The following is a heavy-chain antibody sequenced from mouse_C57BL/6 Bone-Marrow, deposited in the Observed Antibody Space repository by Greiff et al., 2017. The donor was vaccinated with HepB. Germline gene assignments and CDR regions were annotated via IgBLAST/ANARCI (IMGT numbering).Heavy chain of an antibody. D-gene: IGHD1-1*01. CDR1: GYTFTSYG. CDR3: ARKDLITTVVEWYFDV. V-gene: IGHV1-81*01. J-gene: IGHJ1*03. CDR2: IYPRSGNT. Sequence: QVQLQQSGAELARPGASVKLSCKASGYTFTSYGISWVKQSTGQGLEWIGEIYPRSGNTYYNEKFKGKATLTADKSSSTAYMELRSLTSEDSAVYFCARKDLITTVVEWYFDVWGTGTTVTVSS.